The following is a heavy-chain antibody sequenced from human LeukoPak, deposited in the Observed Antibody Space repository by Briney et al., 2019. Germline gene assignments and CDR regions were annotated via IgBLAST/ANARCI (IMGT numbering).Heavy chain of an antibody. CDR1: GFPFSSYS. J-gene: IGHJ5*02. D-gene: IGHD6-6*01. V-gene: IGHV3-48*01. Sequence: GGSLRLSCAASGFPFSSYSMNWVRQAPGEGLEWVSYISSSRTTSYADSVKGRFTISRDNAKNSLYLQMNSLRAEDTAVYYCARDPLGVAARTQTWGQGTLVTVSS. CDR2: ISSSRTT. CDR3: ARDPLGVAARTQT.